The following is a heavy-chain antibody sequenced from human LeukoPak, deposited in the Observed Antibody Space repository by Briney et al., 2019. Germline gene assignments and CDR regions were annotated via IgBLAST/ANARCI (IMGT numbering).Heavy chain of an antibody. D-gene: IGHD5-18*01. CDR1: GGSISSGDYY. V-gene: IGHV4-30-4*01. Sequence: PSETLSLTCTVSGGSISSGDYYWSWIRQPPGTGLVWIGYIYYSGSTYYNPSLKSRVTISVDTSKNQFSLKLSSVTAADTAVYYCARGKDTAMVSFDYWGQGTLVTVSS. CDR2: IYYSGST. J-gene: IGHJ4*02. CDR3: ARGKDTAMVSFDY.